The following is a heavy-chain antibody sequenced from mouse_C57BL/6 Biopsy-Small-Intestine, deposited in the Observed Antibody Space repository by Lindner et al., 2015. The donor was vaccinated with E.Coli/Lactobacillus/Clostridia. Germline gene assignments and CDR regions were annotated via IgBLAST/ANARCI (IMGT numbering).Heavy chain of an antibody. J-gene: IGHJ4*01. CDR3: ARIRRGTYYYAMDY. CDR1: GYTFTGYW. V-gene: IGHV1-9*01. Sequence: VQLQESGAELMKPGASVKLSCKATGYTFTGYWIEWVKQRPGHGLEWIGEILPGSGSTNYNEKFKGKATLTVDKSSSTAYMELRSLTSEDTAVYYCARIRRGTYYYAMDYWGQGTSVTVSS. CDR2: ILPGSGST. D-gene: IGHD2-12*01.